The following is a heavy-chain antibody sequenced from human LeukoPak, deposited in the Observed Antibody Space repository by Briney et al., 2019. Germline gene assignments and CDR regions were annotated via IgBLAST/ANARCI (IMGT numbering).Heavy chain of an antibody. D-gene: IGHD2/OR15-2a*01. CDR2: IYYSGST. CDR1: GGSISSSSYY. V-gene: IGHV4-39*07. Sequence: PSETLSLTCTVSGGSISSSSYYWGWIRQPPGKGLEWIGSIYYSGSTYYNPSLKSRVTISVDTSKNQFSLKLSSVTAADTAVYYCARDETIENRPLDYWGQGTLVTVSS. CDR3: ARDETIENRPLDY. J-gene: IGHJ4*02.